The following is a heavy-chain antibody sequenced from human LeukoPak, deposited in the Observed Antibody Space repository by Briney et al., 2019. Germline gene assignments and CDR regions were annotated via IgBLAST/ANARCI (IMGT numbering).Heavy chain of an antibody. Sequence: ASVKVSCKASGYTFTSYDINWVRQATGQGLEWMGWMNPNSGNTGYAQKFQGRVAITRNTSISTAYMELSSLRSEDTAVYYCARGVRIYCSGGSCYSDYYYMDVWGKGATVTVSS. D-gene: IGHD2-15*01. CDR2: MNPNSGNT. J-gene: IGHJ6*03. CDR1: GYTFTSYD. V-gene: IGHV1-8*03. CDR3: ARGVRIYCSGGSCYSDYYYMDV.